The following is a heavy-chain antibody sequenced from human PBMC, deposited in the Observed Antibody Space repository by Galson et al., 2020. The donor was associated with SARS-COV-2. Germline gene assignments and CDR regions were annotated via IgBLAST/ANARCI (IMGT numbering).Heavy chain of an antibody. CDR2: ISTSSSST. V-gene: IGHV3-21*01. CDR1: GFPFSTYS. CDR3: ARDEGIRGYNYVRLCYGMDV. Sequence: SCAASGFPFSTYSMNWVRLDPGKELEWVSSISTSSSSTYYVESVKGRFSISRDNTRNSLYLQMNSLRAEDTAVYYCARDEGIRGYNYVRLCYGMDVWGQGTTVTVSS. J-gene: IGHJ6*02. D-gene: IGHD5-18*01.